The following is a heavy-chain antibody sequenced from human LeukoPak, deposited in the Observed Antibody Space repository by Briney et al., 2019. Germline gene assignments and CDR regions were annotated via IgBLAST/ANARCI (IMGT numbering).Heavy chain of an antibody. V-gene: IGHV3-23*01. CDR1: AISFSTYA. CDR2: IHGSGGGT. Sequence: GGSLRLSCTASAISFSTYAMTWLRQAPGKGLEWVSSIHGSGGGTNYADSVKGRFTISRDNSKKTVSLQMNRLRVDDTAVYYCAKDWYNSLNYFDYWGQGSLVTVSS. D-gene: IGHD1-1*01. CDR3: AKDWYNSLNYFDY. J-gene: IGHJ4*02.